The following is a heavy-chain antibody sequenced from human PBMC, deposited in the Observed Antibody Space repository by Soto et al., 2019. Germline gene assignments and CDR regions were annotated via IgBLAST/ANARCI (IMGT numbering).Heavy chain of an antibody. CDR2: MNPNSGNT. V-gene: IGHV1-8*01. CDR3: ARGHSSSWYVCDY. CDR1: GYTFTSYD. J-gene: IGHJ4*02. D-gene: IGHD6-13*01. Sequence: QVQLVQSGAEVKKPGASVKVSCKASGYTFTSYDINWVRQATGQGLEWMGWMNPNSGNTNYAQKFQGRVTITRNTSISTAYMELSSLRSGDTAVYYCARGHSSSWYVCDYWGQGTLVTVSS.